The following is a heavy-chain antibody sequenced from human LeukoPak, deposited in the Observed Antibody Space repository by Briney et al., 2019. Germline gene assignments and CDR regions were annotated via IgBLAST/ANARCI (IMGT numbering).Heavy chain of an antibody. V-gene: IGHV3-66*01. CDR3: VRGPYSSNWYADY. D-gene: IGHD6-13*01. CDR1: GFTVSRSY. Sequence: GGSLSLSCAASGFTVSRSYMSWVRQAPGKGLEWVSVIYSGGRTYHADSVKGRFTISRDNSKNTVYLQMNGLRAEDTAVYYCVRGPYSSNWYADYWGQGTLVTVAS. CDR2: IYSGGRT. J-gene: IGHJ4*02.